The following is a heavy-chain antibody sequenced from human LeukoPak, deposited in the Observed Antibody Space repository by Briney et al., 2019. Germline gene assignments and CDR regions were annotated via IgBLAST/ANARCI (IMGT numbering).Heavy chain of an antibody. J-gene: IGHJ5*02. Sequence: PSETLSLTCTVSGGSISSYYWGWIRQPPGKGLEWIGSIYYSGSTYYNPSLKSRVTISVDTSKNQFSLKLSSVTAADTAVYYCARHTITYPYYDFWSGPNWFDPWGQGTLVTVSS. D-gene: IGHD3-3*01. CDR3: ARHTITYPYYDFWSGPNWFDP. CDR2: IYYSGST. CDR1: GGSISSYY. V-gene: IGHV4-39*01.